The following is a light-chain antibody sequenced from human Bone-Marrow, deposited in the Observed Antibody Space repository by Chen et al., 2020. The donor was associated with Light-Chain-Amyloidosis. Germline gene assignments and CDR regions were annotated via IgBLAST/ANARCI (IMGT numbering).Light chain of an antibody. CDR2: EDE. V-gene: IGLV6-57*01. Sequence: NFMLTHPHSVAESPGKTVIISCTRSSGSIATNYVQWYQQRPGSSPTTVIYEDEQRPAGVPSRFSCTIDRSSNSASLTISVLKSEDEADYSCRSYHGSSQGVVGGLTKLTVL. CDR1: SGSIATNY. J-gene: IGLJ3*02. CDR3: RSYHGSSQGV.